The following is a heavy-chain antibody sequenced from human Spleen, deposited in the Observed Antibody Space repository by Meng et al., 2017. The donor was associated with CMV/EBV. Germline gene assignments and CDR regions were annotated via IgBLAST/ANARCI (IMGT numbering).Heavy chain of an antibody. Sequence: SETLSLTCAVYGGSFSGYYLSWIRQSPGKGLEWIGEINNSGSTNYIPSLKSRVTISVDKSKNQFSLKLSSVTAADTAVYYCARVLQYYYYGMDVWGQGTTVTVSS. CDR1: GGSFSGYY. CDR3: ARVLQYYYYGMDV. CDR2: INNSGST. J-gene: IGHJ6*02. V-gene: IGHV4-34*01.